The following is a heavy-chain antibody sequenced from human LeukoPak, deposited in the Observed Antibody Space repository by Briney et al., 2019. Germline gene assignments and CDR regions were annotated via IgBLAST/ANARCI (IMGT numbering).Heavy chain of an antibody. CDR1: GSSISSYY. CDR3: ARHVGYGNNWFDP. D-gene: IGHD5-18*01. CDR2: IYYTGST. V-gene: IGHV4-59*08. J-gene: IGHJ5*02. Sequence: SETLSLTCSVSGSSISSYYWSWIRQPPGKGLEWIGYIYYTGSTNYNPSLKSRVTISVDTPKNQFSLKLRSVTAADTAVYYCARHVGYGNNWFDPWGQGTLVTVSS.